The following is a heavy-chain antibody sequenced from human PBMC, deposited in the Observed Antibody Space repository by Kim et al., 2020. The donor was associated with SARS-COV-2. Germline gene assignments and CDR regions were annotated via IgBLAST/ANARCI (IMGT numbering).Heavy chain of an antibody. J-gene: IGHJ4*02. CDR2: VDPSDSYT. V-gene: IGHV5-10-1*01. CDR3: ARHEYYASRSQTHDY. D-gene: IGHD3-10*01. Sequence: GESLKISCKGSGYSFTSYWISWVRQMPGKGLEWMGRVDPSDSYTNYSPSFQGHVTISADKSISTAYLQWSSLTASDTAMYYCARHEYYASRSQTHDYWGQGTLVTVSS. CDR1: GYSFTSYW.